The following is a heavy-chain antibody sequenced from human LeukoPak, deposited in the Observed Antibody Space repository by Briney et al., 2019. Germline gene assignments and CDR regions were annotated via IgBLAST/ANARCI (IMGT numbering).Heavy chain of an antibody. CDR2: IVGSGVDT. CDR1: GFTFSRHA. D-gene: IGHD4-11*01. CDR3: AKGPNDSSNYLFDY. V-gene: IGHV3-23*01. J-gene: IGHJ4*02. Sequence: GGSLRLSCAASGFTFSRHAMSWVRRAPGKELEWVSVIVGSGVDTYYADSVKGRFTISRDNSKNTLYVQMNSLGAEDTAVYYCAKGPNDSSNYLFDYWGQGTLVTVSS.